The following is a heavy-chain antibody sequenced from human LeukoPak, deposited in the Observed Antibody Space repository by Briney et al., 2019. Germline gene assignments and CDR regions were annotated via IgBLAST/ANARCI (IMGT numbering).Heavy chain of an antibody. CDR1: GFTFSDYY. J-gene: IGHJ5*02. CDR3: AREAVAALNWFDP. V-gene: IGHV3-11*01. Sequence: PGESLRLSCAASGFTFSDYYMSWIRQAPGKGLEWVSYISSSGSTIYYADSVKGRFTISRDNAKNSLYLQMNSLRAEDTAVYYCAREAVAALNWFDPWGQGTLVTVSS. CDR2: ISSSGSTI. D-gene: IGHD6-19*01.